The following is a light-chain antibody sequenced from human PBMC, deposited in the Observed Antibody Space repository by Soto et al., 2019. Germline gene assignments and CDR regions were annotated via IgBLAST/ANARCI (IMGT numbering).Light chain of an antibody. CDR1: QSVSSK. CDR3: QQYNDWPPIFT. V-gene: IGKV3-15*01. Sequence: EIVMTQSPATLSVSPGERATLSCRASQSVSSKLAWYQQTPGQAPRLLIYDASTRATGIPARFSGSGSGTEFSLTISSLQSEDFAVYYCQQYNDWPPIFTLGPGTKVDIK. J-gene: IGKJ3*01. CDR2: DAS.